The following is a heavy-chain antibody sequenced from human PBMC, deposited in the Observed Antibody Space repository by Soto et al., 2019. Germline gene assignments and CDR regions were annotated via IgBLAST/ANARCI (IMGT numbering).Heavy chain of an antibody. D-gene: IGHD3-10*01. CDR1: GGSISSYY. J-gene: IGHJ6*03. Sequence: PSETLSLTCTVSGGSISSYYWSWIRQPPGKGLEWIGYIYYSGSTNYNPSLKSRVTISVDTSKNQFSLKLSSVTAADTAVYYCARGYYGSGSYYDVNYYYYYMDVWGKGTTVTVSS. CDR3: ARGYYGSGSYYDVNYYYYYMDV. V-gene: IGHV4-59*01. CDR2: IYYSGST.